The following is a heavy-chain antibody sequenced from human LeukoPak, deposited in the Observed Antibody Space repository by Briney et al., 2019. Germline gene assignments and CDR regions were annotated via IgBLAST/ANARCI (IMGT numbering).Heavy chain of an antibody. Sequence: PGGSLRLSCAASGFTFSSYEMNWVRQAPGKGLEWVPYISSSGSTIYCADSVKGRFTISRDNAKNSLYLQMNSLRAEDTAVYYCARGGPLRYGHDAFDIWGQGTMVTVSS. J-gene: IGHJ3*02. CDR3: ARGGPLRYGHDAFDI. V-gene: IGHV3-48*03. CDR1: GFTFSSYE. CDR2: ISSSGSTI. D-gene: IGHD3-9*01.